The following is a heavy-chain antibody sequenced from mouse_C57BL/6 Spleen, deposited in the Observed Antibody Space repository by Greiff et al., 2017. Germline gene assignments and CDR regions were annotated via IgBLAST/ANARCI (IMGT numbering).Heavy chain of an antibody. CDR3: ARWYYSGYFDV. V-gene: IGHV1-52*01. Sequence: QVQLQQPGAELVRPGSSVTLSCKASGYTFTSYWMHWVKQRPIQGLEWIGNIDPSDSETHYNQKFKDKATLTVDKYSSTAYMQLSSLTSEDSAVYYCARWYYSGYFDVWGTGTTVTVSS. D-gene: IGHD1-1*01. J-gene: IGHJ1*03. CDR1: GYTFTSYW. CDR2: IDPSDSET.